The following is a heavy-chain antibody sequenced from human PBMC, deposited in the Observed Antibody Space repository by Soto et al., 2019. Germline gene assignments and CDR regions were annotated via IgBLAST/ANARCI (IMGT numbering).Heavy chain of an antibody. D-gene: IGHD3-10*01. V-gene: IGHV3-21*01. CDR2: ISSSSSYI. Sequence: EVQLVESGGGLVKPGGSLRLSCAASGFTFSSYSLNWVRQAPGKGLEWVSSISSSSSYIYYADSVKGRFTISRDNAKTSLYLQMNSLRAEDTAVYYCARDTYYYGSGSYSPWGQGTLVTVSS. J-gene: IGHJ5*02. CDR1: GFTFSSYS. CDR3: ARDTYYYGSGSYSP.